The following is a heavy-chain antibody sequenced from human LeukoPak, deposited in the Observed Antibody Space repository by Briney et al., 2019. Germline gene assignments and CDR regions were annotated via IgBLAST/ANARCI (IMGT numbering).Heavy chain of an antibody. D-gene: IGHD5-18*01. CDR3: ARPDTAMAFDY. Sequence: GGSLRLSCAASGFTFSSYELNWVRQAPGKGLEWVSYISSSGSTIYYADSVKGRFTISRDNAKNSLYLQMNSLRAEDTAVYYCARPDTAMAFDYWGQGTLVTVSS. CDR2: ISSSGSTI. V-gene: IGHV3-48*03. CDR1: GFTFSSYE. J-gene: IGHJ4*02.